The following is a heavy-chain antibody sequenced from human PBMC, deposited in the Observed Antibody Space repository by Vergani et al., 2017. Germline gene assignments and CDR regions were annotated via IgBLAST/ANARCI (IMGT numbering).Heavy chain of an antibody. J-gene: IGHJ5*02. CDR3: ARSRGSVAARHNWLDP. D-gene: IGHD6-6*01. Sequence: QVQLQESGPGLVKPSQTLSLSCSVSGDSITSDGFYWNWIRQHPGKGLEWIGHIDYSGNTFYTSSLKSQITMSVDPSKNHFSLNLSSVTAADTAVYYCARSRGSVAARHNWLDPWGPGTLVTVSS. CDR1: GDSITSDGFY. V-gene: IGHV4-31*01. CDR2: IDYSGNT.